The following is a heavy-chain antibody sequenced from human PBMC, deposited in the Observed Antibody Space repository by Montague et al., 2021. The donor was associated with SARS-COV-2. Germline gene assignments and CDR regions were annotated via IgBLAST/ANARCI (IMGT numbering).Heavy chain of an antibody. CDR3: ARTPGQIAGDAFDI. Sequence: SETLSLTCTVSGGSISSYYWSWIRQPPGKGLEWIGYIYYSGSTNYNPSLKSRVTISVDTSKNQFSLKLSFVTAADTAVYYCARTPGQIAGDAFDIWGQGTMVTVSS. V-gene: IGHV4-59*12. CDR2: IYYSGST. CDR1: GGSISSYY. D-gene: IGHD2-21*01. J-gene: IGHJ3*02.